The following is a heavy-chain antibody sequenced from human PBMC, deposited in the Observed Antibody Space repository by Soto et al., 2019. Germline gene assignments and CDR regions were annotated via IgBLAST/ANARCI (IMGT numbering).Heavy chain of an antibody. CDR2: ISGYNGNT. CDR1: GYTFPSYG. J-gene: IGHJ4*02. CDR3: ARDDCSGGSCYRPLDY. Sequence: QVQLVQSGAEVKKPGASVKVSCKASGYTFPSYGISWVRQAPGQGLEWMGWISGYNGNTNYAQMLQGRVTMTTYTSTSTAYMELRSLRSDDTAVYYCARDDCSGGSCYRPLDYWGQGTLVTVSS. D-gene: IGHD2-15*01. V-gene: IGHV1-18*01.